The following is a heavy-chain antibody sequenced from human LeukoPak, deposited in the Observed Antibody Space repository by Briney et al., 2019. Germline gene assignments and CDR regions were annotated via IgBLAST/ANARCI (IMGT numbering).Heavy chain of an antibody. CDR1: GFIFSNYS. CDR3: ASTQWLVRLERGYFDY. Sequence: GGSLRLSCAASGFIFSNYSMNWVRQAPGKGLEWVSYISRSSTTIYYADSVKGRFTISRDNAKNSLYLQMNSLRAEDTAVYYCASTQWLVRLERGYFDYWGQGTLVTVSS. CDR2: ISRSSTTI. J-gene: IGHJ4*02. D-gene: IGHD6-19*01. V-gene: IGHV3-48*01.